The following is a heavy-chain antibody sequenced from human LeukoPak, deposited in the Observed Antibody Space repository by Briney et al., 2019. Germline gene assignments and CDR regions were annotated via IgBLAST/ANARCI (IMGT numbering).Heavy chain of an antibody. CDR3: AKDPQEWYHYYYYYYMDV. D-gene: IGHD3-3*01. CDR2: IRYDGSNK. V-gene: IGHV3-30*02. J-gene: IGHJ6*03. CDR1: GFTFSVYV. Sequence: PGGSLRLSCAASGFTFSVYVMNWVRQAPGKGLEWVAFIRYDGSNKYYADSVKGRFTISRDNSKDTLYLQMNSLRAEDTAVYYCAKDPQEWYHYYYYYYMDVWGKGTTVTISS.